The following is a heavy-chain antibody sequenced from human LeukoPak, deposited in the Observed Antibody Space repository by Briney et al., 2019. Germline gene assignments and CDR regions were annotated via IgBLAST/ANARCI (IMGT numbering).Heavy chain of an antibody. D-gene: IGHD3-10*01. J-gene: IGHJ4*02. CDR2: ILFDGSKT. Sequence: GRSLRLSCAAPGFIFSNHGMHWVRQAPGKGLEWVAVILFDGSKTYYADSVKGRFTISRDNPKNTLYLQLNSLRAEDTAVYYCAKDHLHIFGSGSYIDFWGQGSLVAVSS. CDR1: GFIFSNHG. V-gene: IGHV3-30*18. CDR3: AKDHLHIFGSGSYIDF.